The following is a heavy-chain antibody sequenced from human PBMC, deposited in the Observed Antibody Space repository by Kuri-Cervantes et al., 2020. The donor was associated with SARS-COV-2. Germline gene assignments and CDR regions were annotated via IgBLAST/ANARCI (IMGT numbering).Heavy chain of an antibody. V-gene: IGHV3-48*01. D-gene: IGHD3-3*01. J-gene: IGHJ6*02. CDR3: AKSPFGFLEWFSGGMDV. CDR2: ISSSSSNI. CDR1: GFTHNSYS. Sequence: GGSLRLSCAVSGFTHNSYSMNWVRQTPGKGLEWVAYISSSSSNIYHADSVKGRFTISRDDAKNSLYLQMNSLRAEDTAVYYCAKSPFGFLEWFSGGMDVWGQGTTVTVSS.